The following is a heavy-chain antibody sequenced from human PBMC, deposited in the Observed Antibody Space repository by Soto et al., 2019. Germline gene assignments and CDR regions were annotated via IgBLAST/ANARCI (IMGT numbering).Heavy chain of an antibody. D-gene: IGHD3-10*01. Sequence: QVHLVESGGGVFQPGRSLRLSCAASGFTFSSYAMHWVRQAPGKGLEGVAIISYDGGNKYYADSVKGRFTISRDNSKSALYLQVNSLRAEDTAVYYCAKGRVPSYFGSGPDVWGEGTTVTVSS. V-gene: IGHV3-30*18. CDR3: AKGRVPSYFGSGPDV. J-gene: IGHJ6*04. CDR2: ISYDGGNK. CDR1: GFTFSSYA.